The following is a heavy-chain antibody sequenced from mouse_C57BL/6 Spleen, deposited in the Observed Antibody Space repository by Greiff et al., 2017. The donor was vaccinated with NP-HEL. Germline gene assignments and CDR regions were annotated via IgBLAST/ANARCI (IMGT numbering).Heavy chain of an antibody. Sequence: VKLVESGAELVKPGASVKISCKASGYAFSSYWMNWVKQRPGKGLEWIGQIYPGDGDTNYNGKFKGKATLTADKSSSTAYMQLSSLTSEDSAVYFCARNYDYDAFAYWGQGTLVTVSA. CDR3: ARNYDYDAFAY. CDR2: IYPGDGDT. D-gene: IGHD2-4*01. CDR1: GYAFSSYW. J-gene: IGHJ3*01. V-gene: IGHV1-80*01.